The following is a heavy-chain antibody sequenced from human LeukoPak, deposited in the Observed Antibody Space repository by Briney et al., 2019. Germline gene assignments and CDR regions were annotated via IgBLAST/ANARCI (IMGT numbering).Heavy chain of an antibody. Sequence: TVSVSCKASGGTLRSYAISWVRRAPGQGLEWMGGIIPICGTANYAQKFQGRVTITADESTSTAYMELSSLRSEDTAVYYCARGLQSGFSPLLQYWGQGTLVTVSS. CDR1: GGTLRSYA. D-gene: IGHD3-3*01. CDR3: ARGLQSGFSPLLQY. J-gene: IGHJ4*02. CDR2: IIPICGTA. V-gene: IGHV1-69*13.